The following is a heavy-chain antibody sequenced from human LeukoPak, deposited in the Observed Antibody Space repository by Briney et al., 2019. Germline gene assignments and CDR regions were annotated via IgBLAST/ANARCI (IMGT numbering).Heavy chain of an antibody. J-gene: IGHJ4*02. CDR2: IRYDGNNR. V-gene: IGHV3-30*02. D-gene: IGHD6-19*01. Sequence: GGSLRLSXAASGFTFSNYGMHWVRQAPGKGLEWVALIRYDGNNRYYADSMKGRFTISRDNSKNTLYLQMNSLRAEGTAVYYCGKDYSSGWEIDYWGQGTLVTVSS. CDR1: GFTFSNYG. CDR3: GKDYSSGWEIDY.